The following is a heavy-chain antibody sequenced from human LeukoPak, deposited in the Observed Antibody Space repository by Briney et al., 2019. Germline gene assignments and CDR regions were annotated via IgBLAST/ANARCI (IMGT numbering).Heavy chain of an antibody. V-gene: IGHV4-31*03. CDR3: ARDFTKTASPDAFDF. J-gene: IGHJ3*01. CDR2: IHNSGGT. D-gene: IGHD1-1*01. CDR1: GDSINNDGYH. Sequence: PSQTLSLTRTVSGDSINNDGYHWTWIRQHPGKGLEWIGCIHNSGGTAYNPSHRSRVSISLDTSLNQFSLTLHSVTAADTAVYYCARDFTKTASPDAFDFWGQGTLVAVSS.